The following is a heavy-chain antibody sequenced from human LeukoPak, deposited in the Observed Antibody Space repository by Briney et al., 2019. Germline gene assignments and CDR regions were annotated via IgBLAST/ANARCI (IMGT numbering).Heavy chain of an antibody. D-gene: IGHD3-3*01. CDR3: ARVDSDDFWSGYYIGNWFDP. CDR2: IKQDGSEK. CDR1: GFTFSSYW. J-gene: IGHJ5*02. Sequence: GGSLRLSCAASGFTFSSYWMSWVRQAPGKGLEWVANIKQDGSEKYYVDSVKGRFTISRANAKNSLYLQMNSLRAEDTAAYYCARVDSDDFWSGYYIGNWFDPWGQGTLVTVSS. V-gene: IGHV3-7*01.